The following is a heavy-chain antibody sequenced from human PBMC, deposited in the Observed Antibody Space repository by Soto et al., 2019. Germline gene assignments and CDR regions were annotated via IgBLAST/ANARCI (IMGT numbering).Heavy chain of an antibody. Sequence: SETLSLTCTVSGGSISSGDYYWSWIRQPPGKGLEWIGYIYYSGSTYYNPSLKSRVTISVDTSKNQFSLKLSSVTAADTAVYYCARFTIFGVVNYYGMDVWGQGTTVTVSS. CDR1: GGSISSGDYY. CDR3: ARFTIFGVVNYYGMDV. V-gene: IGHV4-30-4*01. CDR2: IYYSGST. D-gene: IGHD3-3*01. J-gene: IGHJ6*02.